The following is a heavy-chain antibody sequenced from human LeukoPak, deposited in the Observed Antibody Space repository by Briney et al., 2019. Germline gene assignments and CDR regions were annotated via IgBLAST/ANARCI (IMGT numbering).Heavy chain of an antibody. V-gene: IGHV4-38-2*02. CDR3: ARDSWAAAGKLSWAYYHY. CDR1: GYSISSGYF. Sequence: PSETLSLTCTVSGYSISSGYFWGWMRQPPGKGLEWIGSIYQSETAHYNPSLKSRVTISVDTSKNQFSLKLRSVTAADTAVYYCARDSWAAAGKLSWAYYHYWGQGTLVTVSS. J-gene: IGHJ4*02. CDR2: IYQSETA. D-gene: IGHD6-13*01.